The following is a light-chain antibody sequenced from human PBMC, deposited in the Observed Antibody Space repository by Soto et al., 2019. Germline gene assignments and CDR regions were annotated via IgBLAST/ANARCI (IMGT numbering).Light chain of an antibody. V-gene: IGLV1-40*01. Sequence: QSALTQPPSVSGAPGQRVTISCTGSSSNIGAGYDVHWYQLLPGTAPKLLIYGSSNRPSGVPDRFSGSKSGTSASLAITGLQAEDEADYYCQSYDNSLSGSVVFGGGTKLTVL. CDR2: GSS. J-gene: IGLJ3*02. CDR1: SSNIGAGYD. CDR3: QSYDNSLSGSVV.